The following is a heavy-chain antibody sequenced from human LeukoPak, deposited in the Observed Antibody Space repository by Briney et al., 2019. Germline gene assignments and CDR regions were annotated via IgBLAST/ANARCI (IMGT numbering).Heavy chain of an antibody. CDR1: GGTFSSYA. Sequence: SVKVSCKASGGTFSSYAISWVRQAPGQGLEWMGGIIPIFGTANYAQKFQGRVTITADESTTTAYMELSSLRSEDTAVYYCASSYYDSSGYGGYWGQGTLVTVSS. V-gene: IGHV1-69*13. CDR3: ASSYYDSSGYGGY. D-gene: IGHD3-22*01. J-gene: IGHJ4*02. CDR2: IIPIFGTA.